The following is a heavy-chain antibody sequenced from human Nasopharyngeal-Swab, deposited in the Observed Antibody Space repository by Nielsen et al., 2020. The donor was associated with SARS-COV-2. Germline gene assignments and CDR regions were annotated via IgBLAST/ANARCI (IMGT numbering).Heavy chain of an antibody. D-gene: IGHD3-22*01. CDR1: GFTFSSYA. CDR2: ISGSGGST. CDR3: AKQVIVVVNHPYNDY. Sequence: GGSLRLSCAASGFTFSSYAMSWVRQAPGKGLEWVSAISGSGGSTYYADSVKGRFTISRDNSKNTLYLQMNSLRAKDTAVYYCAKQVIVVVNHPYNDYWGQGTLVTVSS. V-gene: IGHV3-23*01. J-gene: IGHJ4*02.